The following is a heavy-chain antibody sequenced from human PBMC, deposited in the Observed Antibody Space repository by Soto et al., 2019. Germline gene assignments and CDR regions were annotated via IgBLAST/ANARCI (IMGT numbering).Heavy chain of an antibody. CDR2: IYPGDSDT. V-gene: IGHV5-51*01. D-gene: IGHD6-6*01. CDR1: GYSFTSYW. J-gene: IGHJ4*02. Sequence: GESLKISCKGSGYSFTSYWIGWVRQMPGKGLEWMGIIYPGDSDTRYSPSFQGQVTISADKSISTAYLQWSSLKASDTAMYYCAKGLFRPDSSPHFDHWGLGTLVTVSS. CDR3: AKGLFRPDSSPHFDH.